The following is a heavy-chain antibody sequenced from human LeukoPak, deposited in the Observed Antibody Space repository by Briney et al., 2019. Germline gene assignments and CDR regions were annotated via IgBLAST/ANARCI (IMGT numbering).Heavy chain of an antibody. CDR1: GGSISSYY. J-gene: IGHJ3*02. CDR2: IYYSGST. V-gene: IGHV4-59*01. Sequence: SETLSLTCTVSGGSISSYYWSWIRQPPGKGLGWIGYIYYSGSTNYNPSLKSRVTISVDTSKNQFSLKLSSVTAADTAVYYCARDSSTVTRRAFDIWGQGTMVTVSS. D-gene: IGHD4-17*01. CDR3: ARDSSTVTRRAFDI.